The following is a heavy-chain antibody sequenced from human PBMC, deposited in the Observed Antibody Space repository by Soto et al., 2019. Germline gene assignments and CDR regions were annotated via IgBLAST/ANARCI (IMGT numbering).Heavy chain of an antibody. CDR3: ARDLVDMYSSGWYNWFDP. CDR1: GDSVSSNSAA. Sequence: SQTLSLTCAISGDSVSSNSAAWNWIRQSPSRGLEWLGRTYYRSKWYNDYAVSVKSRITINPDTSKNQFSLQLNSVTPEDTAVYYCARDLVDMYSSGWYNWFDPWGQGTLVTVSS. D-gene: IGHD6-19*01. CDR2: TYYRSKWYN. V-gene: IGHV6-1*01. J-gene: IGHJ5*02.